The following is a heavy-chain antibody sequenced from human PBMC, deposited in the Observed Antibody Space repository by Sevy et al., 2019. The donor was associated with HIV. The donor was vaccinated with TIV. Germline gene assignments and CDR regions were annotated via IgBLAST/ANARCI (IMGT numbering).Heavy chain of an antibody. CDR1: GYTFTSYG. CDR3: ARDIGSEYGDERRYYYYGMDV. D-gene: IGHD4-17*01. V-gene: IGHV1-18*01. Sequence: ASVKVSCKASGYTFTSYGISWVRQAPGQGLEWMGWISAYNGNTNYAQKLQGRVTMTTDTSTSTAYMELRSLRSDDTAVYYCARDIGSEYGDERRYYYYGMDVWGQGTTVTVSS. J-gene: IGHJ6*02. CDR2: ISAYNGNT.